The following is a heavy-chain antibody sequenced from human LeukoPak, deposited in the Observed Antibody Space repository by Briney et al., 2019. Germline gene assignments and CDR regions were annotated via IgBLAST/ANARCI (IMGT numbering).Heavy chain of an antibody. D-gene: IGHD3-10*01. CDR2: IGWNSYNI. Sequence: PGGSLRLSCAAYGFSFDDYTMHWVRQAPGKGLEWVAGIGWNSYNIGYADSVKGRFTISRDNSKNSLYLQMNSLRAEDTAVYYCARVYYGSGSLHYYYYYMDVWGKGTTVTVSS. CDR1: GFSFDDYT. J-gene: IGHJ6*03. V-gene: IGHV3-9*01. CDR3: ARVYYGSGSLHYYYYYMDV.